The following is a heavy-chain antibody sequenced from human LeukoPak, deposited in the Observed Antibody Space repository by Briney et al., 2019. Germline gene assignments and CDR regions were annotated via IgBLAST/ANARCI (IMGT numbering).Heavy chain of an antibody. CDR2: ISGSGGTT. V-gene: IGHV3-23*01. CDR3: AKDKGYYDSSGYYYAY. D-gene: IGHD3-22*01. J-gene: IGHJ4*02. CDR1: GFTFSSNP. Sequence: GGSLTLSCSASGFTFSSNPMSWVAQPPGKGREGVTAISGSGGTTYYADSVKGRFTISRDNSKNTLYLQMNSLRAEDTAVYYCAKDKGYYDSSGYYYAYWGQGTLVTVST.